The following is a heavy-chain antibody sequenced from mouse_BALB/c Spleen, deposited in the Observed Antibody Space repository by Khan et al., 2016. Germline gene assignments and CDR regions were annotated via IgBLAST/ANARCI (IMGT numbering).Heavy chain of an antibody. V-gene: IGHV9-3*02. Sequence: QIQLVQSGPELKKPGETVKISCRASEYTFTNYGMNWVKQAPGKGLKWMGWINTNTGEPTYAEEFKGRFAFSLEASASTAYLQINNLKNEDSATXFCARTDYYPYYAMDYWGQGTSVTVSS. CDR3: ARTDYYPYYAMDY. D-gene: IGHD1-1*01. CDR2: INTNTGEP. J-gene: IGHJ4*01. CDR1: EYTFTNYG.